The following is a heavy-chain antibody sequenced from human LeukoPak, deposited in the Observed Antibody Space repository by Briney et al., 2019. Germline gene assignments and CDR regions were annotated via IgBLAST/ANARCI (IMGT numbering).Heavy chain of an antibody. D-gene: IGHD3/OR15-3a*01. CDR3: ARGGLVSQDDFDY. CDR2: ISSSSSYI. Sequence: GGSLRLSRAASGFTFSSYSMNWVRQAPGKGLEWVSSISSSSSYIYYADSVKGRFTISRDNAKNSLYLQMNSLRAEDTAVYYCARGGLVSQDDFDYWGQGTLVTVSS. J-gene: IGHJ4*02. V-gene: IGHV3-21*01. CDR1: GFTFSSYS.